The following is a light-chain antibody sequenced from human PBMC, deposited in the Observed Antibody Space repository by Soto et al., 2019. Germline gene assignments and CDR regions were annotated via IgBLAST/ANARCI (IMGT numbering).Light chain of an antibody. CDR1: QGISSY. V-gene: IGKV1-8*01. CDR3: QQYNPSSRT. Sequence: AIRMTQSPSSLSASTGDRVTITCRASQGISSYLAWYQQKPGKAPKLLIYAASTLQSGVPSRFSGSGSGTDFTLTISSLQPDDFATYYCQQYNPSSRTFGQGTKVDIK. CDR2: AAS. J-gene: IGKJ1*01.